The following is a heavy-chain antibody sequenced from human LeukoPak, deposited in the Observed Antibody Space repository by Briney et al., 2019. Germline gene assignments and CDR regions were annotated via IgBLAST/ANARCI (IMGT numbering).Heavy chain of an antibody. V-gene: IGHV3-9*01. CDR1: GFTFDDYA. D-gene: IGHD6-19*01. CDR3: AQLAVAGLDAFDI. Sequence: SLRLSCAASGFTFDDYAMHWVRQAPGKGLEWVSGISWNSGSIGYADSVKGRFTISRDNAKNSLYLQMNSLRAEDTALYYCAQLAVAGLDAFDIWGQGTMVTVSS. J-gene: IGHJ3*02. CDR2: ISWNSGSI.